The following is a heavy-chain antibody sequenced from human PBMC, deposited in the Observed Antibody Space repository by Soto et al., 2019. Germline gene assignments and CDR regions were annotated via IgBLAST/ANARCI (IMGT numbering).Heavy chain of an antibody. CDR2: TSAYNGNT. CDR1: GYTFTSYG. Sequence: GASVKVSCKASGYTFTSYGISWVRQAPGQGLEWMGWTSAYNGNTNYAQKLQGRVTMTTDTSTSTAYMELRSLRSDDTAVYYCARVGHDFWSGMGDWYFDLWGRGTLVTVSS. CDR3: ARVGHDFWSGMGDWYFDL. V-gene: IGHV1-18*01. D-gene: IGHD3-3*01. J-gene: IGHJ2*01.